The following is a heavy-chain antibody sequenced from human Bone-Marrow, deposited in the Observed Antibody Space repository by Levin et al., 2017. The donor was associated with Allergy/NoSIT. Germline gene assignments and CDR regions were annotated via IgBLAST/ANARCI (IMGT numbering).Heavy chain of an antibody. D-gene: IGHD4-23*01. V-gene: IGHV4-38-2*02. Sequence: PSETLSLTCNVSGYSISSGYYWAWIRQPPGTGLEFIGNVFRTGSTYYNPSLRSRPTISLDTSKNQFALSLSSVTAADTALYYCERAGGVGTPWFDSWGHGTLVTVAS. CDR1: GYSISSGYY. CDR2: VFRTGST. J-gene: IGHJ5*01. CDR3: ERAGGVGTPWFDS.